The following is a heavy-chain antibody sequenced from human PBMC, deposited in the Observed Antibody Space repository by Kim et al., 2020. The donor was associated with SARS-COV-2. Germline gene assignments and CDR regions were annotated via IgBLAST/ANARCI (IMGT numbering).Heavy chain of an antibody. V-gene: IGHV3-30*02. Sequence: GRFTISKDNSKNPAYLQMNSLRPEDTALYYCAKDVSYASDHKNNLGNWFDAWGQGTLVTVSS. D-gene: IGHD2-2*01. CDR3: AKDVSYASDHKNNLGNWFDA. J-gene: IGHJ5*02.